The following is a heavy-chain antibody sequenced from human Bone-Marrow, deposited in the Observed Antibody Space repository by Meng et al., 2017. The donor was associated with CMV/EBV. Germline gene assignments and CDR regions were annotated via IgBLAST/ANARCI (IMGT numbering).Heavy chain of an antibody. D-gene: IGHD2-2*01. Sequence: SVKVSCKASGYTFTGYYMHWVRQAPGQGLEWMGGIIPIFGTANYAQKFQGRVMITTDESTSTAYMELSSLRSEDTAVYYCARHPDRTSHLQNYYYYGMEVWGPWNTVPVSS. J-gene: IGHJ6*02. CDR1: GYTFTGYY. V-gene: IGHV1-69*05. CDR3: ARHPDRTSHLQNYYYYGMEV. CDR2: IIPIFGTA.